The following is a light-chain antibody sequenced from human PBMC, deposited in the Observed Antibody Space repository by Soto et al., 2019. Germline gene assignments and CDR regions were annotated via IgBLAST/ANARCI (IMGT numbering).Light chain of an antibody. CDR2: GAS. CDR1: QGIRSD. J-gene: IGKJ1*01. CDR3: LQDYNFLWA. Sequence: IQMTQSPSSLSASVGDRVTISCRASQGIRSDLAWYQQKPGKVPKLLIYGASKLESGVPSRFSGSGFGTDFTLTISSLQPEDFATYYCLQDYNFLWAFGQGTKVEIK. V-gene: IGKV1-6*01.